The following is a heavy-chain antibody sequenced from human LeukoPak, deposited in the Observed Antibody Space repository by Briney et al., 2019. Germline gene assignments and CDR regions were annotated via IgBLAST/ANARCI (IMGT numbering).Heavy chain of an antibody. V-gene: IGHV1-69*05. CDR1: GGTFSSYA. CDR2: IIPIFGTA. J-gene: IGHJ4*02. Sequence: GASVKVSCKASGGTFSSYAISWVRQAPGQGLEWMGGIIPIFGTANYAQRFQGRVTTTTDESTSTAYMELSSLRSEDTAVYYCARVSSIAARRSFDYWGQGTLVTVSS. CDR3: ARVSSIAARRSFDY. D-gene: IGHD6-6*01.